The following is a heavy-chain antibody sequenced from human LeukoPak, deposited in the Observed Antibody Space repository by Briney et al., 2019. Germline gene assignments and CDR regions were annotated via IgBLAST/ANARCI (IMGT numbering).Heavy chain of an antibody. V-gene: IGHV5-10-1*01. J-gene: IGHJ4*02. CDR3: ATGAPKVASDLANY. D-gene: IGHD1-26*01. Sequence: GESLKISCKGSGYRVTNYWMSWVRQMPGKGLEWMGRIDPSDSYTKYSPSFEGHVTISVDKSISTAFLQWNSLKAPDSAMVYSATGAPKVASDLANYWGQGTQVAVSS. CDR2: IDPSDSYT. CDR1: GYRVTNYW.